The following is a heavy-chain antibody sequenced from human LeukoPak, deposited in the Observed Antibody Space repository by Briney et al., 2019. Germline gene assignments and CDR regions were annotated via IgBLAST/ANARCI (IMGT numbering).Heavy chain of an antibody. CDR3: ASIIAAAGRGLFDY. J-gene: IGHJ4*02. V-gene: IGHV4-34*01. Sequence: SETLTLTCAVYGGSFSDYYWTWIRQPPGKGLEWIGEINHSGSTNYNPSLKSRVTISVDTSKNQFSLKLSSVTAADTAVYYCASIIAAAGRGLFDYWGQGTLVTVSS. CDR2: INHSGST. D-gene: IGHD6-13*01. CDR1: GGSFSDYY.